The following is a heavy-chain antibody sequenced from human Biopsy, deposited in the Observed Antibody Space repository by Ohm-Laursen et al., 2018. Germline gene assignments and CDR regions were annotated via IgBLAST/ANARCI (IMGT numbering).Heavy chain of an antibody. CDR3: ARDLGNLRGVMFYLDS. J-gene: IGHJ4*02. D-gene: IGHD3-16*01. CDR1: GFAFSSFG. V-gene: IGHV3-33*01. Sequence: SLRLSCAASGFAFSSFGMHWVRQAPGKGLEWVAVVWYDGINKFYADSVEGRFTISRDNFKNTVYLGMSSLRPEDTAVYYCARDLGNLRGVMFYLDSWGQGTLVSVSS. CDR2: VWYDGINK.